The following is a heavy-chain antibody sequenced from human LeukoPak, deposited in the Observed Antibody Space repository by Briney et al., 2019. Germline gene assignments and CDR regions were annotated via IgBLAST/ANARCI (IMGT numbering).Heavy chain of an antibody. J-gene: IGHJ3*02. D-gene: IGHD3-22*01. CDR2: ISAYNGNT. V-gene: IGHV1-18*01. CDR1: GYTFTSYG. Sequence: GASVKVSCKASGYTFTSYGISWVRQAPGQGLEWMGWISAYNGNTNYAQKLQGRITMTTGTSTSTAYMELRSLRSNDTAVYYCARDTETYYYDSSGYYYAFDIWGQGTMVTVSS. CDR3: ARDTETYYYDSSGYYYAFDI.